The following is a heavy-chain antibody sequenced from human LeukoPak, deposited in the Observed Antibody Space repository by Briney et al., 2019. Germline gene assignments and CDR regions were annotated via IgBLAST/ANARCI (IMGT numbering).Heavy chain of an antibody. V-gene: IGHV6-1*01. D-gene: IGHD4-17*01. CDR1: RDSVSSNSAA. J-gene: IGHJ5*02. CDR3: AKNYGAPNCFDP. Sequence: SQTLSLTCAISRDSVSSNSAAWNWIRQSPSRGLEWLGRTYYRSNWFNDFALSVKSRITINPDTSKNQFSLQLNSVTPEDTAVYYCAKNYGAPNCFDPWAKGTLVTVSS. CDR2: TYYRSNWFN.